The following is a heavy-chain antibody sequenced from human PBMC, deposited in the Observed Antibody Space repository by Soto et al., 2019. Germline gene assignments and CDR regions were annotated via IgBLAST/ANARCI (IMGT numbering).Heavy chain of an antibody. V-gene: IGHV1-69*06. Sequence: SVKVSCKASGGTFSSYAISWVRQAPGQGLEWMGGIIPIFGTANYAQKFQGRVTITADKSTSTAYMELSSLRSEDTAVYYCARDLGGSYAGAFDIWGQGTMVTVSS. CDR1: GGTFSSYA. CDR2: IIPIFGTA. CDR3: ARDLGGSYAGAFDI. J-gene: IGHJ3*02. D-gene: IGHD1-26*01.